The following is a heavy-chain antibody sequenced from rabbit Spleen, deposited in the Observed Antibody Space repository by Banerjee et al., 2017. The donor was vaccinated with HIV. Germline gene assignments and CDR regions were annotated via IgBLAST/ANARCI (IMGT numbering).Heavy chain of an antibody. CDR3: ARDGAPDSVGYYFDL. D-gene: IGHD3-1*01. J-gene: IGHJ4*01. V-gene: IGHV1S45*01. CDR2: IDVSNSVKT. Sequence: QEQLEESGGDLVKPEGSLTLTCTTSGLDFSSKYWMCWVRQAPGKGLEWIACIDVSNSVKTYYASWAKGRFTISKTSSTTVTPQMTSLTAADTATYFCARDGAPDSVGYYFDLWGQGTLVTVS. CDR1: GLDFSSKYW.